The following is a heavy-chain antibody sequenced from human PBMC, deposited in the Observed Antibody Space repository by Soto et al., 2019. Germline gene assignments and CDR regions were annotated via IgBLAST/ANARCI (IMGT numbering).Heavy chain of an antibody. V-gene: IGHV3-33*01. Sequence: QVQLVESGGGVVQPGRSLRLSCAASGFTFSSYGMHWVRQAPGKGLEWGAVIWYDGSNKYYADSLKGRLTISRDNSKNPLYLQMNSLGAEDTAVYYCARGGGPFALAVAGTRDFDYWGQGTLVTVSS. J-gene: IGHJ4*02. CDR2: IWYDGSNK. D-gene: IGHD6-19*01. CDR3: ARGGGPFALAVAGTRDFDY. CDR1: GFTFSSYG.